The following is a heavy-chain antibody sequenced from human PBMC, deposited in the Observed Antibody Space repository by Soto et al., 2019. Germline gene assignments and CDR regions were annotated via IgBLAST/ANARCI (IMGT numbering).Heavy chain of an antibody. V-gene: IGHV3-23*01. CDR1: GFHFSSSA. Sequence: GGSLRLSSAASGFHFSSSAISWVRQAPGRGLEWVSPITGSGGDAYYANSVRGRFTISRDSSKSTLYLQISNLGAEDTAVYYCARNSPTATGLFDHWGQGTLVTVSS. D-gene: IGHD6-13*01. J-gene: IGHJ4*02. CDR3: ARNSPTATGLFDH. CDR2: ITGSGGDA.